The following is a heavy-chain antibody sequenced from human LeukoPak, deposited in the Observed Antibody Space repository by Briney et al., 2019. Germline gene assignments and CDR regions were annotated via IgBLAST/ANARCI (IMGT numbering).Heavy chain of an antibody. Sequence: GGPLRLLCTPCGFPYGDYAMPWLRQAPRKGLEGVGFIRSNAYCRTTDFAASVKGRFIISRDDSKNIAYLQMDSLKTEDTAVYYCTDYDPSDYYGMDVWGQGTTVTVS. CDR3: TDYDPSDYYGMDV. CDR2: IRSNAYCRTT. D-gene: IGHD4-17*01. J-gene: IGHJ6*02. CDR1: GFPYGDYA. V-gene: IGHV3-49*03.